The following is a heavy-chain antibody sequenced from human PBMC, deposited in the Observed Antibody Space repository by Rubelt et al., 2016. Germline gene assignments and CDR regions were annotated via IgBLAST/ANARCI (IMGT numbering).Heavy chain of an antibody. CDR3: ARDEIAYSNYYFDY. Sequence: GWIGEINHSGSTNYNPSLKSRVTISVDTSKNQFSLKLSSVTAADTAVYYCARDEIAYSNYYFDYWGQGTTVTVSS. CDR2: INHSGST. D-gene: IGHD4-11*01. V-gene: IGHV4-34*01. J-gene: IGHJ4*03.